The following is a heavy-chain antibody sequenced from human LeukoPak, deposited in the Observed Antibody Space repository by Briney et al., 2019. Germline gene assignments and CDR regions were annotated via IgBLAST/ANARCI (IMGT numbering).Heavy chain of an antibody. CDR2: IYYSGST. D-gene: IGHD6-13*01. J-gene: IGHJ5*02. Sequence: PSETLSLTSTVSGGSTSSSSYYWGWIRQPPGKGLEWIGSIYYSGSTYYNPSLKSRVTISVDTSKNQFSLKLSSVTAADTAVYYCARTLRIAAATYPFDPGGQGTLVTVSS. CDR1: GGSTSSSSYY. V-gene: IGHV4-39*01. CDR3: ARTLRIAAATYPFDP.